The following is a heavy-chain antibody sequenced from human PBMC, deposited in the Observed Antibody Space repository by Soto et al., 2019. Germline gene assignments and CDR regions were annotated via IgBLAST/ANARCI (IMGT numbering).Heavy chain of an antibody. CDR3: ARLIRGYSYGYLDY. CDR2: IYYSGST. J-gene: IGHJ4*02. CDR1: GGSISSSSYY. V-gene: IGHV4-39*01. D-gene: IGHD5-18*01. Sequence: PSETLSLTCTVSGGSISSSSYYWGWIRQPPGKGLEWIGSIYYSGSTYYNPSLESRVTISVDTSKNQFSLKLSSVTAADTAGYYCARLIRGYSYGYLDYWGQGTLVTVSS.